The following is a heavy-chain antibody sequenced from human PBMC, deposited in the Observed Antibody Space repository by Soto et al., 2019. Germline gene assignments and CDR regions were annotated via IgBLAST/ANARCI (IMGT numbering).Heavy chain of an antibody. V-gene: IGHV3-74*01. CDR2: INPAGTIT. CDR3: TSDTFGHIDT. J-gene: IGHJ5*02. D-gene: IGHD3-16*01. Sequence: MQLVESGGGSVQPGGSLRLSCAASGFPFSGYCMHWVRQTPGKGLVWVSRINPAGTITNYGSSVEGRFSNSRYNADSALFLQMNSLCSEDTAIYFCTSDTFGHIDTWGQGTLVTVSS. CDR1: GFPFSGYC.